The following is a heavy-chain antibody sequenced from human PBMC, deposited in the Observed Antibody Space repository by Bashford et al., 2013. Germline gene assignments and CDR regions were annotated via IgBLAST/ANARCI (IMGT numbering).Heavy chain of an antibody. CDR2: IIPIFGTA. CDR3: ARSVDIVVVPAALDY. V-gene: IGHV1-69*06. J-gene: IGHJ4*02. D-gene: IGHD2-2*01. Sequence: SVKVSCKASGGTFSSYAISWVRQAPGQGLEWMGGIIPIFGTANYAQKFQGRVTITADKSTSTAYMELSSLRSEDTAVYYCARSVDIVVVPAALDYWGQGTLVTVSS. CDR1: GGTFSSYA.